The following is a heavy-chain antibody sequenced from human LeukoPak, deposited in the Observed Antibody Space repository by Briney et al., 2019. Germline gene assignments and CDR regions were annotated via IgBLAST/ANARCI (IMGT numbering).Heavy chain of an antibody. CDR2: IIPIFGTA. D-gene: IGHD3-10*01. V-gene: IGHV1-69*13. CDR1: GGTFSSYA. J-gene: IGHJ5*02. Sequence: SVKVSCKASGGTFSSYAISWVRQAPGQGPEWMGGIIPIFGTANYAQKFQGRVTITADESTSTAYMELSSLRSEDTAVYYCARVFTMVRGAFDPWGQGTLVTVSS. CDR3: ARVFTMVRGAFDP.